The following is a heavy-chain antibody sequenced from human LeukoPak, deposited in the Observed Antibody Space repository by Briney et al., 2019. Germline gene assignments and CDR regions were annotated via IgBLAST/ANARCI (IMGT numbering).Heavy chain of an antibody. D-gene: IGHD5-12*01. CDR3: AKSRGYSAYDFPDY. V-gene: IGHV3-23*01. CDR1: GFAFSRYA. Sequence: GGSLRLSCAASGFAFSRYAMNWVRQAPGKGLEWVSGISGSAGSTYYADSVKGRFSISRDSSKNTLYLQMSSLRVEDTAVYYCAKSRGYSAYDFPDYWGQGTLVTVSS. CDR2: ISGSAGST. J-gene: IGHJ4*02.